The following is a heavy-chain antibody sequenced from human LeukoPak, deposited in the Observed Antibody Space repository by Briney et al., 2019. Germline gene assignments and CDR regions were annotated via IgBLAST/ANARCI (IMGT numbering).Heavy chain of an antibody. V-gene: IGHV5-51*01. CDR3: ARFRGELMDGFDF. J-gene: IGHJ4*02. Sequence: GDSLKISCKGSGHSFSTDWIAWVRQMPGKGLEWMGVIYAGDADTRYSPSFQGQVTISADKSLNTAYLQWTNLKASATAMYYCARFRGELMDGFDFWGQGTLVTVSS. CDR1: GHSFSTDW. D-gene: IGHD1-7*01. CDR2: IYAGDADT.